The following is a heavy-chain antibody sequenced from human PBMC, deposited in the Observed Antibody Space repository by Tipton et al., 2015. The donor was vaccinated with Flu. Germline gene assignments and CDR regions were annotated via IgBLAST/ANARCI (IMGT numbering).Heavy chain of an antibody. Sequence: TLSLTCTVSGGSISTSGFYWSWIRQLPGKGLEWIGYIYHNGDTHHNPSLKSRISISVDTSKNQFSLRLNSVTAADTAVYYCAGDRGFSNWFDPWGQGTLVTVSS. D-gene: IGHD3-10*01. CDR1: GGSISTSGFY. J-gene: IGHJ5*02. V-gene: IGHV4-31*03. CDR2: IYHNGDT. CDR3: AGDRGFSNWFDP.